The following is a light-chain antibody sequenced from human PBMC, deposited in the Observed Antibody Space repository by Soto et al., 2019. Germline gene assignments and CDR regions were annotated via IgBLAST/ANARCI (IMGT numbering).Light chain of an antibody. CDR1: QSISSY. V-gene: IGKV3-11*01. Sequence: EIVLTQSPATLSLSPGERASLSCRASQSISSYLAWYQQKPGQAPRLLIYDASNRATGIPARFSGSGSVTDFPLTISSLEPEDVAVYYCQQRRNWSFTFGGGTKVEIK. J-gene: IGKJ4*01. CDR3: QQRRNWSFT. CDR2: DAS.